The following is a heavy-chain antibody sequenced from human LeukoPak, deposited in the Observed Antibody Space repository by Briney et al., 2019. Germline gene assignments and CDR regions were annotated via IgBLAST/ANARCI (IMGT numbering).Heavy chain of an antibody. V-gene: IGHV3-23*01. J-gene: IGHJ4*02. CDR2: ISGGGGGT. CDR3: AKGGKWDVTPFDY. Sequence: GGSLRLYCAASGFTFTSYSMNWVRQTPGKGLEWVSIISGGGGGTYYADSVKGRFTISRDNSKNTLYLQVNSLRAEDTAVYYCAKGGKWDVTPFDYWGQGTLVTVSS. D-gene: IGHD1-26*01. CDR1: GFTFTSYS.